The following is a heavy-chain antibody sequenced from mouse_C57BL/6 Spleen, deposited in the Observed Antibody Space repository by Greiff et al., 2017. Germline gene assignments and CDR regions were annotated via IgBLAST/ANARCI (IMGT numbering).Heavy chain of an antibody. CDR3: ARSSDY. V-gene: IGHV1-7*01. CDR1: GYTFTSYW. CDR2: INPSSGYT. Sequence: VQLQESGAELAKPGASVKLSCKASGYTFTSYWMHWVKQRPGQGLEWIGYINPSSGYTKYNQKFKDKATLTAAKSSSTAYMQLSSLTYEDSAFYYCARSSDYWGQGTTLTVSS. J-gene: IGHJ2*01.